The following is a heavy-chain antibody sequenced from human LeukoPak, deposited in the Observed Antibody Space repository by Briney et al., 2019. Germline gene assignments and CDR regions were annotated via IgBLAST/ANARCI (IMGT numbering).Heavy chain of an antibody. V-gene: IGHV4-59*02. CDR1: GDSVTSTY. D-gene: IGHD2-8*02. Sequence: SETLSLTCSVSGDSVTSTYWSWTRQPPGKGLEWLAYGHHSESSNYNPSFRSRVIIPVDTSRNQFSLRLSSVTAADTAIYYCARESAGSLHDSTAAFHYWGQGILVIVSS. CDR3: ARESAGSLHDSTAAFHY. J-gene: IGHJ4*02. CDR2: GHHSESS.